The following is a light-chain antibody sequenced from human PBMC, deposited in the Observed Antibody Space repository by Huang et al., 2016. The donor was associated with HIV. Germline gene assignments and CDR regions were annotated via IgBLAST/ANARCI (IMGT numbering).Light chain of an antibody. CDR3: QESDTWPRLT. J-gene: IGKJ4*01. V-gene: IGKV3-11*01. CDR1: QSVSHY. Sequence: IVLTQSPASLALSPGERATLSCRASQSVSHYLGWYQHKPGQPPRLLIYGASRRATDIPARFNGTGSGADFALTISSLETEDSAVYYCQESDTWPRLTLGGGTKVEIK. CDR2: GAS.